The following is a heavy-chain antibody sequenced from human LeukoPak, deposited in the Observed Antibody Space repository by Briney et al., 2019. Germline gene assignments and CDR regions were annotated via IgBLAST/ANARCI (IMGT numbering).Heavy chain of an antibody. Sequence: GGSLRLSCAASGFTFSSYGMHWVRQAPGKGLEWVSTISGGGGSTYYADSVKGRFTISRDNSKNTLYLQVNSLRAEDTAVYYCAKGGKWDVTPFDYWGQGTLDTVSS. CDR1: GFTFSSYG. CDR3: AKGGKWDVTPFDY. D-gene: IGHD1-26*01. CDR2: ISGGGGST. V-gene: IGHV3-23*01. J-gene: IGHJ4*02.